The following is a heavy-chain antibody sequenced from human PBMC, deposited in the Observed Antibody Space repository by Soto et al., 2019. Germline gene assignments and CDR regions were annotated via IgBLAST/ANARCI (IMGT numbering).Heavy chain of an antibody. D-gene: IGHD4-17*01. J-gene: IGHJ6*03. CDR1: GYTFSSYN. Sequence: QVQLVQSGAEVKKPGASVKVSCKASGYTFSSYNINWVRQATGQGLEWMAWMNPNSGDTGYAQKFQGRVTMTRNTSISTAYMELSSLRSEDTAVYYCARERGDYIDSSNYDLDVWGKGTTVTVSS. V-gene: IGHV1-8*01. CDR2: MNPNSGDT. CDR3: ARERGDYIDSSNYDLDV.